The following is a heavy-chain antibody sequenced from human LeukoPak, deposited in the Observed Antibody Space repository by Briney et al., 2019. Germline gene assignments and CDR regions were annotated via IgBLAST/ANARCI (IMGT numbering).Heavy chain of an antibody. Sequence: SETLSLTCTVSGGSISSYYWSWIRQPPGKGLEWIGYIYYSGGTNYNPSLKSRVTISVDTSKNQFSLKLSSVTAADTAVYYCARRATMVRGVITWGQGTLVTVSS. CDR2: IYYSGGT. J-gene: IGHJ4*02. CDR3: ARRATMVRGVIT. V-gene: IGHV4-59*08. D-gene: IGHD3-10*01. CDR1: GGSISSYY.